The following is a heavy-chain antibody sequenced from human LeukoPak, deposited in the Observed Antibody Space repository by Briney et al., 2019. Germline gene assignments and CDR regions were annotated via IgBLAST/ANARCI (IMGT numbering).Heavy chain of an antibody. Sequence: SETLSLTCTVSGGSISSYYWSWIRQPPGKGLEWIGYIYYSGSTNYNPSLKRRVTISVDTSKNQFSLKLSSVTAADTAVYYCARGSSTSCWAFGYWGQGTLVTVSS. D-gene: IGHD2-2*01. CDR1: GGSISSYY. CDR2: IYYSGST. J-gene: IGHJ4*02. CDR3: ARGSSTSCWAFGY. V-gene: IGHV4-59*01.